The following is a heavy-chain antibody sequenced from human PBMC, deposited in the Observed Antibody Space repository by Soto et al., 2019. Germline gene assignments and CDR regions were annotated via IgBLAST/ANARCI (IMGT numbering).Heavy chain of an antibody. Sequence: QVQLVQSGAEVKKPGSSVKVSCKASGGIFSTYAISWLRQAPGQGLEWMGGIIPLFGPPNYAQRFQGRVTITSDESTSTAYMVLSRLRSEDTAVYYCARDRDDYGSGNYYNRIDFWGQGTLVTVSS. CDR2: IIPLFGPP. CDR3: ARDRDDYGSGNYYNRIDF. CDR1: GGIFSTYA. D-gene: IGHD3-10*01. V-gene: IGHV1-69*01. J-gene: IGHJ4*02.